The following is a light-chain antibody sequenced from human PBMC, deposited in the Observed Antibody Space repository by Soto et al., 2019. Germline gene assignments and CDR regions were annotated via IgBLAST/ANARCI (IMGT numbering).Light chain of an antibody. CDR2: TTS. J-gene: IGKJ3*01. CDR3: QQCGGSPLFS. V-gene: IGKV3-20*01. Sequence: EIVLTQSPDTLSLSPGERATLSCTASESVTSSCLAWYQRKPGQAPRLLIHTTSTRATDIPDRFSGSWSGTYFTLTISRLEPEEFAVYYCQQCGGSPLFSFGPGTRVDI. CDR1: ESVTSSC.